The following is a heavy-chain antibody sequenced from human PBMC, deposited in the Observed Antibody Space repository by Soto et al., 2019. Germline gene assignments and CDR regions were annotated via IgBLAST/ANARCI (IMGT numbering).Heavy chain of an antibody. J-gene: IGHJ2*01. Sequence: EVQLVQSGAEAKKPGESLKISCEGSGYSFTSYWIGWVRQMPGKGLEWMGLIYPGDSDTRYSPSFQGQVTISADKSISTVYLQWSSLRASDTAMYYCARPVIGDRWDGYFDLWGRGTLVTVSS. V-gene: IGHV5-51*01. CDR2: IYPGDSDT. D-gene: IGHD4-17*01. CDR1: GYSFTSYW. CDR3: ARPVIGDRWDGYFDL.